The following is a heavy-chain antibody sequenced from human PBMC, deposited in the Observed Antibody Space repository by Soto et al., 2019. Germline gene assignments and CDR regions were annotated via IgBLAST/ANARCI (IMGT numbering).Heavy chain of an antibody. CDR2: ISWNSGSI. CDR3: AKDIGQQLVHWFDP. Sequence: SLRLSCAASGFTFDDYAMHWVRQAPGKGLEWVSGISWNSGSIGYADSVKGRFTISRDNAKNSLYLQMNSLRAEDTALYYCAKDIGQQLVHWFDPWGQGTLVTVSS. V-gene: IGHV3-9*01. J-gene: IGHJ5*02. CDR1: GFTFDDYA. D-gene: IGHD6-13*01.